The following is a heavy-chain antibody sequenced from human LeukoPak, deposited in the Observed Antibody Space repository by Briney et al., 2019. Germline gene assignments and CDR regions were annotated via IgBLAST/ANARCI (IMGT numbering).Heavy chain of an antibody. CDR3: ARGGGYRLDY. J-gene: IGHJ4*02. Sequence: GGSLRLSCAASGFTFSGYWMHWVRQGPEKGLELVSRIDNDGHGILYADSVKGRFTTSRDNAKNILYLQMNSLRVEDTAVYYCARGGGYRLDYWGQGTLVTVSS. V-gene: IGHV3-74*03. CDR1: GFTFSGYW. CDR2: IDNDGHGI. D-gene: IGHD6-25*01.